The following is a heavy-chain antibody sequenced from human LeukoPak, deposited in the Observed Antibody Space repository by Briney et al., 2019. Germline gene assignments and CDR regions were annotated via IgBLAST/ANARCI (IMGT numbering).Heavy chain of an antibody. Sequence: SETLSLTCTVSGGSISSYYWSWIREPPGKGLEWIGYIYYSGSTNYNPSLKSRVTISVDTSKNQFSLKLSSVTAADTAVYYCARDRYSYGYWGQGTLVTVSS. CDR3: ARDRYSYGY. D-gene: IGHD5-18*01. CDR1: GGSISSYY. CDR2: IYYSGST. J-gene: IGHJ4*02. V-gene: IGHV4-59*12.